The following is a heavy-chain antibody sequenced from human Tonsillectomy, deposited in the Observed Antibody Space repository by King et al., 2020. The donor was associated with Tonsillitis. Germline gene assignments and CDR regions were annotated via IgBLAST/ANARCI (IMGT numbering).Heavy chain of an antibody. CDR1: GYTFIRYG. CDR3: ARDWLTLAAPGTSWFGP. Sequence: VQLVESGTEVKKPGASVRVSCKTSGYTFIRYGVTWVRQAPGQGLEWMGWISSSNGNTNYAQKFQGRVTMTTDTSTSTAFLELRSLRSDDTAKYYCARDWLTLAAPGTSWFGPWGQGTLVTVSS. CDR2: ISSSNGNT. J-gene: IGHJ5*02. D-gene: IGHD6-13*01. V-gene: IGHV1-18*01.